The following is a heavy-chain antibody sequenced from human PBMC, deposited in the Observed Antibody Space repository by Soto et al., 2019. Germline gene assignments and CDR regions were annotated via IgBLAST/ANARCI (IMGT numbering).Heavy chain of an antibody. CDR3: AKGGGGSWAYVYFDY. CDR2: IYSGGNT. CDR1: GFTVSSNY. D-gene: IGHD2-15*01. V-gene: IGHV3-66*01. J-gene: IGHJ4*02. Sequence: EVQMVESGGGLVQPGGSLRLSCAASGFTVSSNYMSWVRQAPGKGLEWVSVIYSGGNTYYADSVKGRFNISRDNSKNTVYLQMKSLRVEDTAIYYCAKGGGGSWAYVYFDYWGQGTLVTVSS.